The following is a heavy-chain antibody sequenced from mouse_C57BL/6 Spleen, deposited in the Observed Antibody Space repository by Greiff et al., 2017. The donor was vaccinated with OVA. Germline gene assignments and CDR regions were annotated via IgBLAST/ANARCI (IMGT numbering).Heavy chain of an antibody. CDR2: IYPGDGDT. J-gene: IGHJ4*01. D-gene: IGHD4-1*01. CDR1: GYAFSSSW. Sequence: VQLQQSGPELVKPGASVKISCKASGYAFSSSWMNWVKQRPGKGLEWIGRIYPGDGDTNYNGKFKGKATLTADKSSSTAYMQLSSLTSEDSAVYFCGRWDGGGYYAMDYWGQGTSVTVSS. CDR3: GRWDGGGYYAMDY. V-gene: IGHV1-82*01.